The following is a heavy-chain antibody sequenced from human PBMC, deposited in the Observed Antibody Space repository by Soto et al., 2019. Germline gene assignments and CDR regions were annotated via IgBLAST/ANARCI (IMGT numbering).Heavy chain of an antibody. Sequence: LSLSCAASGFNFDDYAMHWVLQAPGKGLEWVSGISWNSGSVAYADSVKGRFTISRDNAKNSLYLQMNSLRPEDTAFYFCTRDITATETAPDYWGQGILVTVSS. CDR2: ISWNSGSV. CDR3: TRDITATETAPDY. J-gene: IGHJ4*01. CDR1: GFNFDDYA. V-gene: IGHV3-9*01. D-gene: IGHD5-18*01.